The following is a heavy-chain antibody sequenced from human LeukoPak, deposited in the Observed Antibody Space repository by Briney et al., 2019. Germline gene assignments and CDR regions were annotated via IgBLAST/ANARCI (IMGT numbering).Heavy chain of an antibody. J-gene: IGHJ4*02. CDR3: AGGESLRFLDY. V-gene: IGHV3-23*01. Sequence: GGSLRLSCAASGFTFSSYSMNWVRQAPGKGLEWVSAISGSGGSTYYADSVKGRFTISRDNSKNTLYLQMNSLRAEDTAVCYCAGGESLRFLDYWGQGTLVTVSS. CDR1: GFTFSSYS. D-gene: IGHD3-3*01. CDR2: ISGSGGST.